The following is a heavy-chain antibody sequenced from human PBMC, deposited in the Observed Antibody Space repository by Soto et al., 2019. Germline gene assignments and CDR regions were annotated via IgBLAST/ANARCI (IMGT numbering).Heavy chain of an antibody. V-gene: IGHV1-69*01. CDR3: AREMDLSMVRGVAAFDY. CDR2: IIPIFGTA. J-gene: IGHJ4*02. Sequence: QVQLVQSGAEVKKPGFSVKVSCKASGGTFSSYAISWVRQAPGQGLEWMGGIIPIFGTANYAQKFQGRVTITADESTSTAYMELSSLRSEDTAVYYCAREMDLSMVRGVAAFDYWGQGTLVTVSS. CDR1: GGTFSSYA. D-gene: IGHD3-10*01.